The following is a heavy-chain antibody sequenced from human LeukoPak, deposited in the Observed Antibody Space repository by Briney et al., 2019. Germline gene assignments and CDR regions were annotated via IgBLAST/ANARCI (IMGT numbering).Heavy chain of an antibody. V-gene: IGHV4-39*01. D-gene: IGHD2-2*02. CDR3: ARIPGGALNWFDP. CDR2: IYYSGST. CDR1: GGSISSSSYY. J-gene: IGHJ5*02. Sequence: SETLSLTCTVSGGSISSSSYYWGWIRQPPGKGLEWIGTIYYSGSTYYNPSLKSRVTISVDTSKNQFSLKLTSVTAVDRAVYYCARIPGGALNWFDPWGQGTLVTVSS.